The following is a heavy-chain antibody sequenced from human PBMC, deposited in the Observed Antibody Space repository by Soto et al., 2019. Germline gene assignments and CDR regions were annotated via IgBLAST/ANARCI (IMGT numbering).Heavy chain of an antibody. V-gene: IGHV1-3*01. Sequence: ASVKVSCKASGYTFTSYAMHWVRQAPGQRLEWMGWINAGNGNTKYSQKFQGRVTITRDTSASTAYMELSSLRSEDTAVYYCARDKPISYYDSFRYYGMDVWGQGTTVTVSS. CDR3: ARDKPISYYDSFRYYGMDV. CDR1: GYTFTSYA. J-gene: IGHJ6*02. D-gene: IGHD3-22*01. CDR2: INAGNGNT.